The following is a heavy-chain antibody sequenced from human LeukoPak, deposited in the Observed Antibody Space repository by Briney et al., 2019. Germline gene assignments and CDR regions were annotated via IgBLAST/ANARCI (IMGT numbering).Heavy chain of an antibody. J-gene: IGHJ6*03. V-gene: IGHV1-2*02. CDR1: VYSFTAYY. Sequence: SVKVSCKASVYSFTAYYIHWVRQAPGQGLEWMGWMNPKTPCTNYAQKFQGRVTMTRDTSISTAYMELSSLTSDDSAVYYCARDPAQSYYTDVWGIGTTVTLSS. CDR3: ARDPAQSYYTDV. CDR2: MNPKTPCT.